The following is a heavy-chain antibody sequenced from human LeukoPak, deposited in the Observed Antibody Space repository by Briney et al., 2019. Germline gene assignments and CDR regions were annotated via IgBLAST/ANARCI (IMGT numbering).Heavy chain of an antibody. Sequence: GGSLRLSCVASGITFSNYNMNWVRQTPGKGLEWVSSITRDSIYTFYADSVKGRFTISRDNAKNSLSLQMNSLRAEDTAVYYCARDPYNGYYGDDYYYYMDVWGKGTTVTISS. CDR3: ARDPYNGYYGDDYYYYMDV. V-gene: IGHV3-21*01. J-gene: IGHJ6*03. CDR1: GITFSNYN. D-gene: IGHD4-17*01. CDR2: ITRDSIYT.